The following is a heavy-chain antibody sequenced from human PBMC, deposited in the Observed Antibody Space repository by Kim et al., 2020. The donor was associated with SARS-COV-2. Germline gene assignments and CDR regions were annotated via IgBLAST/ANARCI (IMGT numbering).Heavy chain of an antibody. CDR3: AREPHYYGSGRPELNMDV. V-gene: IGHV3-11*06. D-gene: IGHD3-10*01. Sequence: KDQFTISRDNAKNSLYLQMNSLGAEDTAVYYCAREPHYYGSGRPELNMDVWGQGTTVTVSS. J-gene: IGHJ6*02.